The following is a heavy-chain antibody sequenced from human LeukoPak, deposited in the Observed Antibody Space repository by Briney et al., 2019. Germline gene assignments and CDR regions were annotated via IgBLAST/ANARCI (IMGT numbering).Heavy chain of an antibody. J-gene: IGHJ5*02. D-gene: IGHD3-3*01. CDR1: VYTFTSYA. V-gene: IGHV1-3*01. CDR3: ARVGTIFGVTSRYWFDP. CDR2: INAGNGNT. Sequence: ASVKVSCKASVYTFTSYAMHWVRQARGQRLEWMGWINAGNGNTKYSQKFQGRVTITRDTSASTAYMELSSLRSEDTAVYYCARVGTIFGVTSRYWFDPWGQGTLVTVSS.